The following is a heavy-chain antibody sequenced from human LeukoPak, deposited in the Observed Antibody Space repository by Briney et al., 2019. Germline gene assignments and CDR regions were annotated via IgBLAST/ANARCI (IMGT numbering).Heavy chain of an antibody. D-gene: IGHD5-12*01. CDR3: ARSAEWLRNAFDI. CDR1: GASTSHFY. Sequence: PSETLSPSCSVSGASTSHFYWNWIRQPPGKGLEWIGYMHNSGSSKHSPSLKSRVTISIDTSKNQFSLQLTSVTAADTAIYYCARSAEWLRNAFDIWGQGTMVSVSS. J-gene: IGHJ3*02. V-gene: IGHV4-59*01. CDR2: MHNSGSS.